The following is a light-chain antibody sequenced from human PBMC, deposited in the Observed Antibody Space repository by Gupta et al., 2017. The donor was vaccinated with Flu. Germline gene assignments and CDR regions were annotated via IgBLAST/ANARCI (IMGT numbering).Light chain of an antibody. CDR3: QQSYNTPRT. CDR2: AAS. CDR1: QPINTY. Sequence: PSSLSASVGDRVTIICRASQPINTYLNWYQHKPGKTPKFLIYAASNLQSGVPSRFSGSGSGTDFTLTISSLQPEDFATYFCQQSYNTPRTFGQGTKVDIK. V-gene: IGKV1-39*01. J-gene: IGKJ1*01.